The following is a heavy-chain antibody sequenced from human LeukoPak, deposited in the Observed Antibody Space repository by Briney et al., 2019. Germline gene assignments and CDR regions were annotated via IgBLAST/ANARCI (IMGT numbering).Heavy chain of an antibody. Sequence: GASVKVSCKTSGYPFNTYEINCVSHAGEQGLEWMGWVHPNSGKTAYAQKFQGRVTVTRDTAMTTAYIELSGLRSDDTAVYFCARGPRNDPWGQGTLVTVSS. CDR1: GYPFNTYE. D-gene: IGHD1-14*01. J-gene: IGHJ5*02. CDR3: ARGPRNDP. V-gene: IGHV1-8*01. CDR2: VHPNSGKT.